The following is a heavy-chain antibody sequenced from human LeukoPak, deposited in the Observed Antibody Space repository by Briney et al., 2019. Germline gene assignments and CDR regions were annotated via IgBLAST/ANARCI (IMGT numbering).Heavy chain of an antibody. D-gene: IGHD3-22*01. V-gene: IGHV1-46*03. J-gene: IGHJ4*02. CDR2: INPSGGST. CDR3: ARNPEVYDSSGYPRYFDY. CDR1: GYTFTSYY. Sequence: ASVKVSCKASGYTFTSYYMHWVRPAPGQGLEWMGIINPSGGSTSYAQKFQGRVTMTRDTSTSTVYMELSSLRSEDTAVYYCARNPEVYDSSGYPRYFDYWGQGTLVTVSS.